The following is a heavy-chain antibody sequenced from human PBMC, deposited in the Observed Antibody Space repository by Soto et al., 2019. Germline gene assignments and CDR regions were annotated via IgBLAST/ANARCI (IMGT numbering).Heavy chain of an antibody. CDR3: TTDPPEYHYYGKDV. J-gene: IGHJ6*02. CDR2: SKGKTDGASI. V-gene: IGHV3-15*07. CDR1: NFTFNTAW. Sequence: EAQLVESGGGLVKPGGSLRLSCVASNFTFNTAWMTWVRQAPGKGLEWVGRSKGKTDGASIDYAAPVKGRFTISRDDSKNTMYLQMDSLKTEDTGMYYCTTDPPEYHYYGKDVWGQGTTVTVS. D-gene: IGHD6-6*01.